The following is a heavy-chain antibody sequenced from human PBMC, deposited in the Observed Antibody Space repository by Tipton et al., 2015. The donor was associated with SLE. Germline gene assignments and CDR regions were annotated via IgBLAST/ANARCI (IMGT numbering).Heavy chain of an antibody. CDR1: GFTFDDYA. CDR2: ISWNSGSI. D-gene: IGHD3-10*01. Sequence: SLRLSCAASGFTFDDYAMHWVRQAPGKGLEWVSGISWNSGSIGYADSVKGRFTISRDNAKNSLYLQMNSLRAEDMALYYCAKGVQYGSGAYYFDYWGQGTLVTVSS. CDR3: AKGVQYGSGAYYFDY. J-gene: IGHJ4*02. V-gene: IGHV3-9*03.